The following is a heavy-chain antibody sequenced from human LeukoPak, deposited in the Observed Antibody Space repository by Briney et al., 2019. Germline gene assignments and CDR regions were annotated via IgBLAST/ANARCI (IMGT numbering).Heavy chain of an antibody. V-gene: IGHV3-23*01. D-gene: IGHD3-10*01. J-gene: IGHJ4*02. CDR3: AKDPHYYGSGSPDY. CDR2: ISGSGGST. Sequence: GGSLRLSCEASGFTFSSYAMSWVRQAPGKGLEWVSAISGSGGSTYYADSVKGRFTISRDNSKNTLYLQMNSLRADDTAIYYCAKDPHYYGSGSPDYWGQGTLVTVSS. CDR1: GFTFSSYA.